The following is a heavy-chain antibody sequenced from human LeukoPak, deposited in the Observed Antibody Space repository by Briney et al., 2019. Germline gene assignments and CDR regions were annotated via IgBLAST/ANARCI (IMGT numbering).Heavy chain of an antibody. CDR2: FDPEDGET. CDR3: AGGGVTAILDY. V-gene: IGHV1-24*01. Sequence: ASVKVSCKVSGYTVTELSMRWVRQAPGKGLEWMGGFDPEDGETVYAQNFQGRVTMTEDTSTDTAYMELSRPRSEDTAVYYCAGGGVTAILDYWGQGTLVTVSS. J-gene: IGHJ4*02. D-gene: IGHD2-21*02. CDR1: GYTVTELS.